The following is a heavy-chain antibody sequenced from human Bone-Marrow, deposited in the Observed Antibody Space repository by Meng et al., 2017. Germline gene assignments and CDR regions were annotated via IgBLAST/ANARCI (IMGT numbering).Heavy chain of an antibody. J-gene: IGHJ6*02. Sequence: ASVKVSCKASGYTFTSYYMHWLRQAPGQGLEWRGLITPSGGSTSYAQKFQGRVTMTRDTSTSTVYMELSSLRSEDPAVYYCARDMIVVVPAAYYYYYGMDVWGQGTTVTVSS. V-gene: IGHV1-46*01. D-gene: IGHD2-2*01. CDR1: GYTFTSYY. CDR2: ITPSGGST. CDR3: ARDMIVVVPAAYYYYYGMDV.